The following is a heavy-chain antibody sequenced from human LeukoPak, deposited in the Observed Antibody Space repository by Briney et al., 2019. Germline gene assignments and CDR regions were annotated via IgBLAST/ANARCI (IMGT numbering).Heavy chain of an antibody. J-gene: IGHJ5*02. CDR2: ISYDGSNK. CDR1: GFTFSSYW. Sequence: GGSLRLSCAASGFTFSSYWMSWVRQAPGKGLEWVAVISYDGSNKYYADSVKGRFTISRDNSKNTLYLQMNSLRAEDTAVYYCATPTTVTALAWGQGTLVTVSS. CDR3: ATPTTVTALA. V-gene: IGHV3-30*03. D-gene: IGHD4-17*01.